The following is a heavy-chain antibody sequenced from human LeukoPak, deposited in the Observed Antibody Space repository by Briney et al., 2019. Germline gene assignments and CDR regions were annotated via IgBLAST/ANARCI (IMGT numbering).Heavy chain of an antibody. CDR2: IYYSGST. Sequence: ASETLSLTCTVSGGSISSYYWSWIRQPPGKGLEWIGYIYYSGSTNYNPSLKSRVTISVDTSKNQFSLKLSSVTAADTAVYYCARVAAVAATGLYYYYYYMDVWGKGTTVTISS. V-gene: IGHV4-59*01. J-gene: IGHJ6*03. CDR1: GGSISSYY. CDR3: ARVAAVAATGLYYYYYYMDV. D-gene: IGHD6-19*01.